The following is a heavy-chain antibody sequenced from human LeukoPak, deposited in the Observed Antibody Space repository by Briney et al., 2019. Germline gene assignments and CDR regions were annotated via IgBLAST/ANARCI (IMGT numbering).Heavy chain of an antibody. D-gene: IGHD3-10*01. Sequence: ASVKVSCKASGYTFTRHGITWVRQAPGQGLEWMGWISTYSSHTTYAQKFQGRVTMTTDTSTTTGYMELRSLRSDDTAVYYCARDEGRVSGSFNPWGQGTLVTVSS. CDR1: GYTFTRHG. V-gene: IGHV1-18*01. CDR2: ISTYSSHT. CDR3: ARDEGRVSGSFNP. J-gene: IGHJ5*02.